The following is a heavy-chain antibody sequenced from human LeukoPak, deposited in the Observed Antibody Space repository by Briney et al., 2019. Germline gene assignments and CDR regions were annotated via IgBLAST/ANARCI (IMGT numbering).Heavy chain of an antibody. Sequence: SETLSLTCTVSGGSISSYYWSWIRQPPGKGLEWIGYIYYSGSTNYNPSLKSRVTISVDTSKNQFSLKLSSVTAADTAVYYCARGPFSLAFDIWGQGTMVTVSS. J-gene: IGHJ3*02. CDR3: ARGPFSLAFDI. CDR1: GGSISSYY. V-gene: IGHV4-59*01. CDR2: IYYSGST.